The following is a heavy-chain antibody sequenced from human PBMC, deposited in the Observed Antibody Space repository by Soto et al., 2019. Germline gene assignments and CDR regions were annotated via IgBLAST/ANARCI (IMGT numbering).Heavy chain of an antibody. D-gene: IGHD3-9*01. CDR1: GGSFSGYY. V-gene: IGHV4-34*01. CDR3: ARHNTLRYFDSSLGY. Sequence: AETLSLTCAVSGGSFSGYYWSWIRQPPGKGLEWIGEIYHSGSTNYNPSLKSRVTISVDTSKNQFSLKLSSVTAADTAVYYCARHNTLRYFDSSLGYWGQGTLVTVSS. CDR2: IYHSGST. J-gene: IGHJ4*02.